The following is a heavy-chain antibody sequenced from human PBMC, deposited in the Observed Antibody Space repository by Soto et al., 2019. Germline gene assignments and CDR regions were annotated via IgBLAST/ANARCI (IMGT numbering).Heavy chain of an antibody. V-gene: IGHV4-59*08. D-gene: IGHD4-4*01. Sequence: SETLSLTCTVSGGSISNFYWSWIRQPPGKGLEWIGNVYYTGDTNYNPSLKSRVIISVDTSKNQFSLKLRSVTAADTALYYCARGKYSSPRGGLDVWGQGTPVTVSS. CDR3: ARGKYSSPRGGLDV. CDR1: GGSISNFY. CDR2: VYYTGDT. J-gene: IGHJ6*02.